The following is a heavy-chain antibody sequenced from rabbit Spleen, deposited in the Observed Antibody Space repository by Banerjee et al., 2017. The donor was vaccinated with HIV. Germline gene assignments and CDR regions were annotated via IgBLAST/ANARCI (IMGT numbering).Heavy chain of an antibody. V-gene: IGHV1S40*01. Sequence: QSLEESGGELGKPGASLTITCTASGVSFRSRFYMCWVRQAPGKGLVWIACIVSGSRGFTYFAAWATGQFPCSKSSSTTVTLQMTRLTAAYTAAYFCARDTMSSFSSYVMALWAQGPSSPS. CDR3: ARDTMSSFSSYVMAL. CDR2: IVSGSRGFT. D-gene: IGHD1-1*01. CDR1: GVSFRSRFY. J-gene: IGHJ6*01.